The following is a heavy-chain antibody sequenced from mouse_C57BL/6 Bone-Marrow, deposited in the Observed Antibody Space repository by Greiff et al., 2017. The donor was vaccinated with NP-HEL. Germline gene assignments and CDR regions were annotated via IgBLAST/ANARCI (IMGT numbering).Heavy chain of an antibody. D-gene: IGHD1-1*01. Sequence: EVQLQQSGPGLAKPSQTLSLTCSVTGYSITSDYWNWIRKFPGNKLEYMGYISYSGSTYYNLSLKSRISITRDTSKNQYYLQLNSVTTEDTATYYCARFSFYYGTPYAMDYWGQGTSVTVSS. J-gene: IGHJ4*01. CDR2: ISYSGST. V-gene: IGHV3-8*01. CDR1: GYSITSDY. CDR3: ARFSFYYGTPYAMDY.